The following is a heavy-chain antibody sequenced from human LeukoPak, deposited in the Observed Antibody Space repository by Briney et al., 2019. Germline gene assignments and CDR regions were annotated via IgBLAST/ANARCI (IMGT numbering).Heavy chain of an antibody. CDR1: GFTFSSYS. V-gene: IGHV3-48*04. D-gene: IGHD3-16*01. CDR3: ARGVPVLEKPRSRTPYNWIDP. CDR2: ISSSSSTI. Sequence: AGGSLRLSCAASGFTFSSYSMNWVRQAPGRGREWVSYISSSSSTIYYADSVKGRFTISRDNAKNSLYLQMNSLRAEDTAVYYCARGVPVLEKPRSRTPYNWIDPWGQGTLVTVSS. J-gene: IGHJ5*02.